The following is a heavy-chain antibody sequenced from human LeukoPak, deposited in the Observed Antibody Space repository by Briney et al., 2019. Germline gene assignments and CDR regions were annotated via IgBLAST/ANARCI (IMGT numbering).Heavy chain of an antibody. J-gene: IGHJ4*02. CDR3: AKGQPTRYSSSWYFDY. Sequence: PGGSLRLSCAASGYTFDVYAMHWVRQAPGKGLEWVSGISWNSGSIDYADSVKGRFTISRDNAKNSLYLQMNSLRAEDTALYYCAKGQPTRYSSSWYFDYWGQGTLVTVSS. CDR2: ISWNSGSI. CDR1: GYTFDVYA. V-gene: IGHV3-9*01. D-gene: IGHD6-13*01.